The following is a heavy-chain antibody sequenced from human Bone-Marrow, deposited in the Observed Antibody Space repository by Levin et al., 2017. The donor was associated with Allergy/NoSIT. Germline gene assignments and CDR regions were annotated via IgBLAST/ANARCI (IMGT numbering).Heavy chain of an antibody. J-gene: IGHJ4*02. CDR3: ARGEIGSSGLFDY. V-gene: IGHV1-69*13. CDR1: GGTFSTYT. D-gene: IGHD6-19*01. Sequence: SVKVSCKASGGTFSTYTISWVRQAPGQGLEWMGGIMPIIGTANYAQKFQGGVTINADESTTTAYMELSSLRSEDTAVYYCARGEIGSSGLFDYWGQGTLVTVSS. CDR2: IMPIIGTA.